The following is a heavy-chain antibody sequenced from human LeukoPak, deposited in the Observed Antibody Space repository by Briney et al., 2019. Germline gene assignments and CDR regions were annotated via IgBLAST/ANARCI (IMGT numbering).Heavy chain of an antibody. D-gene: IGHD4-17*01. CDR2: INHSGST. J-gene: IGHJ4*02. CDR1: GGTFSGYY. V-gene: IGHV4-34*01. Sequence: SETLSLTCAVYGGTFSGYYWSWIRQPPGKGLEWIGEINHSGSTNYNPSLKSRVTISVDTSKNQFSLKLSSVTAADTAVYYCARDPGGYGDYRGLWGQGTLVTVSS. CDR3: ARDPGGYGDYRGL.